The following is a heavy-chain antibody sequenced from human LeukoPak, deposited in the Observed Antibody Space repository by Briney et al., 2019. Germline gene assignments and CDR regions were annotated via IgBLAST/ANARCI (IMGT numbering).Heavy chain of an antibody. D-gene: IGHD5-24*01. CDR2: IKQDGSEK. Sequence: QSGGSPRLSCVGSGFTFSDYWMSWVRQAPGKGLEWVANIKQDGSEKDYVDALKGRFTISRDNAKNSLYLQMNSLRAEDTAVYYCARWLELMRNFDWWGQGTLVTVSS. CDR1: GFTFSDYW. V-gene: IGHV3-7*01. CDR3: ARWLELMRNFDW. J-gene: IGHJ4*02.